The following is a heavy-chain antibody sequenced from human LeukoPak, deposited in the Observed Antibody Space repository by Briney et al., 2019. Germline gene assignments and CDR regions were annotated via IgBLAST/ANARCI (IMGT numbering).Heavy chain of an antibody. V-gene: IGHV1-18*04. Sequence: ASVKVSCKASGYTFTSYGISWVRQAPGQGLEWMGWISAYNGNTNYAQKLQGRVTMTTDTSTSTAYMELRSLRSDDTAVYYCAVLWFGELYSEAYYFDYWGQGTLVTVSS. CDR2: ISAYNGNT. D-gene: IGHD3-10*01. CDR3: AVLWFGELYSEAYYFDY. J-gene: IGHJ4*02. CDR1: GYTFTSYG.